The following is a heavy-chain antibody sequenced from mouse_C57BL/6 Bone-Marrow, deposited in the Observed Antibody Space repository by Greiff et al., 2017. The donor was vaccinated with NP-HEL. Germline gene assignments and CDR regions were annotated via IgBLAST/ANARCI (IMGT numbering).Heavy chain of an antibody. CDR3: ARITTVVATVDY. Sequence: EVKLEESGPGLVKPSQSLSLTCSVTGYSITSGYYWNWIRQFPGNKLEWMGYISYDGSNNYNPSLKNRISITRDTSKNQFFLKLNSVTTEDTATYYCARITTVVATVDYWGQGTTLTVSS. CDR1: GYSITSGYY. D-gene: IGHD1-1*01. CDR2: ISYDGSN. V-gene: IGHV3-6*01. J-gene: IGHJ2*01.